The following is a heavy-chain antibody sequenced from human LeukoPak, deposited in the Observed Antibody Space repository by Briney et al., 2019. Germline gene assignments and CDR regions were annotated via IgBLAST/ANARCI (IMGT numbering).Heavy chain of an antibody. Sequence: ASVKVSCKVSGYTLTELSMHWVRQAPGKGLEWMGGFDPEDGETIYAQKFQGRVTMTEDTSTDTAYMGLSSLRSEDTAVYYCATVVTGYNWFDPWGQGTLVTVSS. CDR3: ATVVTGYNWFDP. CDR1: GYTLTELS. D-gene: IGHD2-15*01. V-gene: IGHV1-24*01. CDR2: FDPEDGET. J-gene: IGHJ5*02.